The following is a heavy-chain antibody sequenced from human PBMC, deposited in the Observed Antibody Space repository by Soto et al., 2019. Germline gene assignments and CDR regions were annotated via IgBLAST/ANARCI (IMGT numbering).Heavy chain of an antibody. J-gene: IGHJ6*02. Sequence: ASVKVSCKASGYTFTGYYMHWVRQAPGQGLEWMGWINPNSGGTNYAQKFQGRVTMTRDTSISTAYMELSRLRSDDTAVYYCARVRCSSNSCYVGHYYYYYGMDVWGQGTTVTVSS. CDR1: GYTFTGYY. CDR3: ARVRCSSNSCYVGHYYYYYGMDV. D-gene: IGHD2-2*01. CDR2: INPNSGGT. V-gene: IGHV1-2*02.